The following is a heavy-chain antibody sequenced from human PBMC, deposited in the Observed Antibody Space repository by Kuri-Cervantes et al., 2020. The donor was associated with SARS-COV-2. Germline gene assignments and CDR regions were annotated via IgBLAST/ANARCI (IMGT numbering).Heavy chain of an antibody. CDR3: TTSMIVSAAHYFDY. CDR1: GFPFSDYR. CDR2: IDGYSPYI. D-gene: IGHD3-22*01. V-gene: IGHV3-21*01. Sequence: GESLKISCAASGFPFSDYRRNWIRQSPGKGLELVACIDGYSPYIHYAYSVRGRFTISRDNANSLVFLQMNSLRAGDTAVYYCTTSMIVSAAHYFDYRGQEILVTVSS. J-gene: IGHJ4*02.